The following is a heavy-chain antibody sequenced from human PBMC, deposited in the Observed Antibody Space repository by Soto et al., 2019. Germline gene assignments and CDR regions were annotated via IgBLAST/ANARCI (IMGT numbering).Heavy chain of an antibody. D-gene: IGHD6-25*01. Sequence: EVQLVESGGVLVQPGGSLRLSCVASGSGFSDQYMDWVRQAPGKGLEWVGRTANKVNSYTTEYAASVKGRFSISRDDSKNSLYLQMKGLKTEDTAIYFCTRGYSGVSIYGFDIWGQGTMVTVSS. CDR2: TANKVNSYTT. CDR3: TRGYSGVSIYGFDI. CDR1: GSGFSDQY. V-gene: IGHV3-72*01. J-gene: IGHJ3*02.